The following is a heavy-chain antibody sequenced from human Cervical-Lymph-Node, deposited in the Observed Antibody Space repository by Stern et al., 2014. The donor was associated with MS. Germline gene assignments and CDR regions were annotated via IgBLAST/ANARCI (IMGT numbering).Heavy chain of an antibody. CDR1: GDTFSSYA. Sequence: QVQLVESGAEVKKPGSSVKVSCKTSGDTFSSYAISWVRQGPGQGLEWMVGIVPIFGTATYAGKFQGRVTITADVSTNTAYMELSRLGSDDTAVYYCARDSTTGMDVWGQGTTVTVSS. D-gene: IGHD1-1*01. CDR3: ARDSTTGMDV. V-gene: IGHV1-69*01. J-gene: IGHJ6*02. CDR2: IVPIFGTA.